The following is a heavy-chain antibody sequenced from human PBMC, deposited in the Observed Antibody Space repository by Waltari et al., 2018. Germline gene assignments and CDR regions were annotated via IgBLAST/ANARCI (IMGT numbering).Heavy chain of an antibody. J-gene: IGHJ1*01. D-gene: IGHD6-13*01. CDR1: GVPFSSSA. V-gene: IGHV1-69*08. Sequence: QVQLVRSGAEVPKPGSSAEVSSKASGVPFSSSALSRPGRAPGQGLEWMGRIIPIFGTANYAQKFQGRVTITADKSTSTAYMELSSLRSEDTAVYYCASQYSSSWYEVQHWGQGTLVTVSS. CDR3: ASQYSSSWYEVQH. CDR2: IIPIFGTA.